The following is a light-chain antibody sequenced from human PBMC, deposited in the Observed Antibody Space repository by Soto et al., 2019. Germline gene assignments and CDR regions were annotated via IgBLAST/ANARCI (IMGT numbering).Light chain of an antibody. V-gene: IGKV3-15*01. CDR3: QQYNNWPLL. CDR1: HSINRN. Sequence: EIVMTQSPGFLSVSPGERVTLSCRASHSINRNLAWYQQKPGQGPRLLIYSASTRAAGIPPRFSGRGSGTECTLTISSRQSEDFAVYYWQQYNNWPLLFGGGTKVGSK. CDR2: SAS. J-gene: IGKJ4*02.